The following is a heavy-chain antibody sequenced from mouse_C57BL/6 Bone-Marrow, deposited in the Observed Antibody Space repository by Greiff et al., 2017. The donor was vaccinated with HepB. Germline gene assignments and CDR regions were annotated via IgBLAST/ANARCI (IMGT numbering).Heavy chain of an antibody. CDR1: GYTFTSYW. J-gene: IGHJ1*03. CDR3: ARERISYFDV. Sequence: VQLKQPGAELVKPGASVKLSCKASGYTFTSYWMQWVNQRPGQGLEWIGEIDPSDSYTNYNQKFKGKATLTVDTSSSTAYMQLSSLTSEDSAVYYCARERISYFDVWGTGTTVTVSS. CDR2: IDPSDSYT. V-gene: IGHV1-50*01.